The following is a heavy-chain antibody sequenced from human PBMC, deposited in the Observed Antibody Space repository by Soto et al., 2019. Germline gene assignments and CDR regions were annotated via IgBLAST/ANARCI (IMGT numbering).Heavy chain of an antibody. D-gene: IGHD3-22*01. J-gene: IGHJ3*02. CDR2: FNPTGDTA. Sequence: TSVKVSCKASGYTFTSYYIHWVRQAPGQGLEWMGIFNPTGDTASYAQKLQGRVTMTRDTSTGTAYMELGSLRSEDTAVYYCARLLYYYDSSAQPRAFDIWGQGTMVTVSS. CDR1: GYTFTSYY. V-gene: IGHV1-46*01. CDR3: ARLLYYYDSSAQPRAFDI.